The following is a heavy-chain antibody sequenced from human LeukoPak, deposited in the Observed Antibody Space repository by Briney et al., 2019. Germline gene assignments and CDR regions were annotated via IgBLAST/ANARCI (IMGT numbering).Heavy chain of an antibody. CDR2: ISGSSSYI. Sequence: PGGSLRLSRAASGFTFSSYSMNWVRQAPGKGLEWVSSISGSSSYIYYADSVKGRFTISRDNAKNSLYLQMYSLRAEDTAVYYCARDPGSGYVNNWFDPWGQGTLVTVSS. D-gene: IGHD3-22*01. V-gene: IGHV3-21*01. CDR1: GFTFSSYS. CDR3: ARDPGSGYVNNWFDP. J-gene: IGHJ5*02.